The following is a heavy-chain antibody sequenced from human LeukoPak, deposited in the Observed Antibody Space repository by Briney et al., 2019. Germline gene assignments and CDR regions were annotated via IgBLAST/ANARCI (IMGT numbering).Heavy chain of an antibody. J-gene: IGHJ4*02. V-gene: IGHV3-74*01. CDR1: GFTFSSYW. D-gene: IGHD5-12*01. CDR2: INSDGSST. CDR3: ARDRSDYRGYESLF. Sequence: GGSLRLSCAASGFTFSSYWMHWVRQATGKGLVWVSRINSDGSSTSYADSVKGRFTISRDNAKNTLYLQMNGLRAEDTAVYYCARDRSDYRGYESLFWGQGTLVTVSS.